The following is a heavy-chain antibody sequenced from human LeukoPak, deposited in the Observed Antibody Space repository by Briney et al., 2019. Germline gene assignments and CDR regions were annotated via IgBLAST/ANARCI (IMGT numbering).Heavy chain of an antibody. V-gene: IGHV3-64*02. CDR1: GFTLSSSA. D-gene: IGHD6-19*01. J-gene: IGHJ4*02. CDR2: ITSSGTGT. Sequence: GGSLRLSCTASGFTLSSSAMYWVRQAPGKGLGFVSVITSSGTGTDYADSVKGRFTISRDNSKNTLYLQMGSLRADDMAIYYCARIRSGWYFDYWGQGTLVTVSS. CDR3: ARIRSGWYFDY.